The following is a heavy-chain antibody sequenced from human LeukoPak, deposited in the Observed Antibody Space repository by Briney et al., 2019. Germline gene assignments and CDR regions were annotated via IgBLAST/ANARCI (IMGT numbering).Heavy chain of an antibody. CDR1: GGSISSGGYY. Sequence: SETLSLTCTVSGGSISSGGYYWSWIRQPPGKGLEWIWYIYTSGSTNYNPSLKSRVTISVDTSKNQFSLKLSSVTAADTAVYYCARDHYDFWSGYYTGIWFDPWGQGTLVTVSS. D-gene: IGHD3-3*01. CDR2: IYTSGST. V-gene: IGHV4-61*08. J-gene: IGHJ5*02. CDR3: ARDHYDFWSGYYTGIWFDP.